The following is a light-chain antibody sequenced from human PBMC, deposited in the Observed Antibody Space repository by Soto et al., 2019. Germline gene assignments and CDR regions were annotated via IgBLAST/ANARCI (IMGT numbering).Light chain of an antibody. CDR3: HQYYSTPWT. J-gene: IGKJ1*01. CDR1: QSVLYSSNNQNY. CDR2: WAS. V-gene: IGKV4-1*01. Sequence: DIVMTQSPDSLAVSLGERATINCKSSQSVLYSSNNQNYLAWYQQKPGQPPKLLIYWASNRESGVPDRISGSGSGTDFTLTLSSLQADDVAVYYCHQYYSTPWTFGRGTKVEIK.